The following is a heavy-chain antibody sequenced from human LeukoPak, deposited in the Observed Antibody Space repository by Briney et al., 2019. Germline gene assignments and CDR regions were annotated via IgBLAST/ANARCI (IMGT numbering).Heavy chain of an antibody. Sequence: SVKVSCKASGGTFSSYAISWVRQAPGQGLEWMGGIIPIFGTANYAQKFQGRVTITADESTSTAYMELSSLRSEDTAEYYCAGRYGDYERFGYWGQGTLVTVSS. CDR2: IIPIFGTA. J-gene: IGHJ4*02. D-gene: IGHD4-17*01. CDR3: AGRYGDYERFGY. V-gene: IGHV1-69*13. CDR1: GGTFSSYA.